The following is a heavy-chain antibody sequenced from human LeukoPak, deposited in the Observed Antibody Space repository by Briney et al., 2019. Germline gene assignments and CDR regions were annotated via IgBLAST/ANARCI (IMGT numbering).Heavy chain of an antibody. V-gene: IGHV1-46*01. J-gene: IGHJ6*03. CDR2: INPSGGST. Sequence: ASVKVSCKASGYTFTIHWVRQAPGQGLEWMGIINPSGGSTSYAQKFQGRVTMTRDTSTSTVYMELSSLRSEDTAVYYCARSSGRSRNREYMDVWGKGTTVTVSS. D-gene: IGHD1-14*01. CDR1: GYTFT. CDR3: ARSSGRSRNREYMDV.